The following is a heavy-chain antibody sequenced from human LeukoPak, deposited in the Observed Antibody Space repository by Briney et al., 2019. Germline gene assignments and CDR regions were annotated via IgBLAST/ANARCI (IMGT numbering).Heavy chain of an antibody. CDR3: TRQIAVAGSEDY. D-gene: IGHD6-19*01. CDR1: GFTISGSA. V-gene: IGHV3-73*01. J-gene: IGHJ4*02. Sequence: PGGSLRLSCAASGFTISGSAMHWVRQASGKGLEWVGRIRSKANSYATAYAASVKGRFTISRDDSKNTAYLQMNSLKTEDTAVYYCTRQIAVAGSEDYWGQGTLVTVSS. CDR2: IRSKANSYAT.